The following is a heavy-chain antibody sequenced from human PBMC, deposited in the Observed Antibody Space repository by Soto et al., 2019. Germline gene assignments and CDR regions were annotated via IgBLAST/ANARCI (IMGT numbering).Heavy chain of an antibody. V-gene: IGHV3-11*05. J-gene: IGHJ4*02. CDR2: ITSSSSYT. Sequence: VQLVESGGALVQPGGSLRLSCAASGFTFSDYYMSWIRQAPGKGLEWVSYITSSSSYTIYADSVRGRFTISRDNAKNSLFLQMNSLRAEDTAVYYCARADHYDTSGYWKWGQGTLVTVSS. CDR1: GFTFSDYY. CDR3: ARADHYDTSGYWK. D-gene: IGHD3-22*01.